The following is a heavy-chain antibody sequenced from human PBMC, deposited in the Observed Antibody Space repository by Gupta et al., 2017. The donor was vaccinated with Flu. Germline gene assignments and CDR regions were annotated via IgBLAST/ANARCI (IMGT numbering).Heavy chain of an antibody. CDR2: SIPVVGPT. CDR3: ARKGGGHCSGGTCYSFDY. D-gene: IGHD2-15*01. Sequence: QVQLVQSGAEVKKPGSSVKVSCQASGVTFSDYAINWVRRAPGQGLEWRGGSIPVVGPTKYAQKFQGRVTITADESTNTAYLELSSLRSEDTAVYYCARKGGGHCSGGTCYSFDYWGQGTLVTVSS. CDR1: GVTFSDYA. J-gene: IGHJ4*02. V-gene: IGHV1-69*01.